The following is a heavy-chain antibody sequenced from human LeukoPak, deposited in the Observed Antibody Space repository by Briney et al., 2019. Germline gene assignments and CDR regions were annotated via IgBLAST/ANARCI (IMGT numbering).Heavy chain of an antibody. Sequence: GGTLRLSCAASGFTFSSYGMIWVRQAPGKGLEWVSGISGRGGSTYVADSVKGRFTVSRDNSKNTLYLQMNSLRADDTAVYYCAKDRPTVYSSSWLHFLDSWGQGTLVTVSS. CDR1: GFTFSSYG. V-gene: IGHV3-23*01. CDR3: AKDRPTVYSSSWLHFLDS. D-gene: IGHD6-13*01. J-gene: IGHJ4*02. CDR2: ISGRGGST.